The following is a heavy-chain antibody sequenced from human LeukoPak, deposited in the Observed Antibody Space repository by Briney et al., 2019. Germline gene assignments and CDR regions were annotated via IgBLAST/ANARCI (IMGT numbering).Heavy chain of an antibody. V-gene: IGHV4-39*01. Sequence: SETLSLTCTVSDGSISNSDYFWDWIRQPPGKGLEWIATIYYSGSTYYDPSLKSRVTISVDTSKNQFSLKLKSVTAADTGVYYCARRRGLSAAMDYWGQGTLFTVSS. CDR2: IYYSGST. J-gene: IGHJ4*02. CDR3: ARRRGLSAAMDY. D-gene: IGHD2-2*01. CDR1: DGSISNSDYF.